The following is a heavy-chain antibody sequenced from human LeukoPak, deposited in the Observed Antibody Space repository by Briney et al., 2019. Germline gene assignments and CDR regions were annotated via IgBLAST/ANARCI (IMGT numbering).Heavy chain of an antibody. D-gene: IGHD6-13*01. CDR2: MNPNSGNT. CDR1: GYTFTSYD. CDR3: ARSSQQLVPDDY. Sequence: GASVKVSCKASGYTFTSYDINWVRQAPGQGLEWMGWMNPNSGNTGYAQKFQGRVTMTRNTSISTAYMELSSLRSDDTAVYYCARSSQQLVPDDYWGQGTLVTVSS. J-gene: IGHJ4*02. V-gene: IGHV1-8*01.